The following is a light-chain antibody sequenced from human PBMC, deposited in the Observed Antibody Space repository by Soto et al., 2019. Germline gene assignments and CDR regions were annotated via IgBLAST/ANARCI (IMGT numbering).Light chain of an antibody. CDR3: QQLNSYPLT. V-gene: IGKV1-9*01. CDR1: QDISDY. Sequence: DIQLTQSPSFLSASVGDRFTITCLAIQDISDYLAWYQQRPGKAPKLLIYAASTLQSGVPSRFRGSGSGTEYTLTISSLQPEDFETYSCQQLNSYPLTFGGGTKVDIK. CDR2: AAS. J-gene: IGKJ4*01.